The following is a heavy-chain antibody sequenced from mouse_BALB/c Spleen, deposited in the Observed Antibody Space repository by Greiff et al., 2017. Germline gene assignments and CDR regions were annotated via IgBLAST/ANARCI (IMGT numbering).Heavy chain of an antibody. CDR2: IWRGGST. CDR3: AKGGYGSLYYFDY. Sequence: VQLQHSGPSLVQPSQSLSITCTVSGFSLTSYGVHWVRQSPGKGLEWLGVIWRGGSTDYNAAFMSRLSITKDNSKSQVFFKMNSLQADDTAIYYCAKGGYGSLYYFDYWGQGTTLTVSA. D-gene: IGHD1-1*01. CDR1: GFSLTSYG. J-gene: IGHJ2*01. V-gene: IGHV2-5-1*01.